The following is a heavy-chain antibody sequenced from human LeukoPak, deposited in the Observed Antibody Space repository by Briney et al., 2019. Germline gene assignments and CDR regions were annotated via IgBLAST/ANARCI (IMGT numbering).Heavy chain of an antibody. CDR1: GFTFSSYS. J-gene: IGHJ3*02. V-gene: IGHV3-21*01. CDR2: ISSSSSYI. D-gene: IGHD6-13*01. CDR3: ARDSSPGIGDAFDI. Sequence: PGGSLRLSCAASGFTFSSYSMNWVRQAPGKGLEWVPSISSSSSYIYHADSVKGRFTISRDNAKNSLYLQMNSLRAEDTAVYYCARDSSPGIGDAFDIWGQGTMVTVSS.